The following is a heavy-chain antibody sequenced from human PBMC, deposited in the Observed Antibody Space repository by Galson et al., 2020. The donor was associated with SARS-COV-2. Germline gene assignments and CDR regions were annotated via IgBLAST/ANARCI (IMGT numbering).Heavy chain of an antibody. CDR2: IYYTGTT. D-gene: IGHD6-25*01. Sequence: SETLSLPCTVSGGPISSSSYYWGWIRPPPGKGLEWIGSIYYTGTTYYNPSLRSRVTISIDTSKQFSLKLSSVTAADTAVYYCARLGLAAAASDYWGQGTLVTVSS. CDR3: ARLGLAAAASDY. V-gene: IGHV4-39*01. J-gene: IGHJ4*02. CDR1: GGPISSSSYY.